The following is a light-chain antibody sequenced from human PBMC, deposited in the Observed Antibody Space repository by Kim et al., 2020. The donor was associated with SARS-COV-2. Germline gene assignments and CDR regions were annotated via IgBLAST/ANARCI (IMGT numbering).Light chain of an antibody. CDR3: QQYKTYPQT. CDR2: AAS. Sequence: ASVGDRVTITCRASQDISNNLAWFRQRPGKAPKSLIYAASNLHVGVPSRFSGSGSGTDFTLTITNLQTEDFATYFCQQYKTYPQTFGRGTKVDIK. V-gene: IGKV1-16*01. CDR1: QDISNN. J-gene: IGKJ1*01.